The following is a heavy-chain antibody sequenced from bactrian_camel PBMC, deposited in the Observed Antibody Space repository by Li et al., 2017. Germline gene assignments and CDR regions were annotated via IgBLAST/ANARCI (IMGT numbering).Heavy chain of an antibody. V-gene: IGHV3S56*01. Sequence: HVQLVESGGGSVQAGGSLRLSCTASGFAFDDSDMGWYRQAPGNECELVSTISSDGRTYYLESVKGRFTISQDNAKNTVYLQMNNLKPDDTAVYNCAAARTYEETWYVDGFGYWGQGTQVTVS. CDR3: AAARTYEETWYVDGFGY. J-gene: IGHJ6*01. CDR2: ISSDGRT. D-gene: IGHD2*01. CDR1: GFAFDDSD.